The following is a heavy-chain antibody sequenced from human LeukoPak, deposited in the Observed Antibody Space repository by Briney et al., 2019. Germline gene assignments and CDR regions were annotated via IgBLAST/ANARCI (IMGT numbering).Heavy chain of an antibody. J-gene: IGHJ4*02. D-gene: IGHD2-2*01. V-gene: IGHV3-23*01. CDR2: ISGSGGST. CDR3: AKDWSPLYCSSTSCYPYYFDY. Sequence: GGSLRLSCAASGFTFSSYAMSWVRQAPGKGLEWVSAISGSGGSTYYADSVKGRFTISRDNSKNTLYLQTNSLRAEDTAVYYCAKDWSPLYCSSTSCYPYYFDYWGQGTLVTVSS. CDR1: GFTFSSYA.